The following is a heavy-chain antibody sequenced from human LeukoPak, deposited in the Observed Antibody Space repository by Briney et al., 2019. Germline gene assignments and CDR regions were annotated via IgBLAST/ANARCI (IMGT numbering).Heavy chain of an antibody. D-gene: IGHD3-10*01. V-gene: IGHV1-69*04. CDR2: IIPILGIA. CDR1: GGTFSSYA. J-gene: IGHJ6*02. Sequence: SVKVSCKASGGTFSSYAISWVRQAPGQGLEWMGRIIPILGIANYAQKFQGRVTITADKSTSTAYMELSSLRSEDTAVYYCARGQTPGYYGSGSHQFDYYYGMDVWGQGTTVTVSS. CDR3: ARGQTPGYYGSGSHQFDYYYGMDV.